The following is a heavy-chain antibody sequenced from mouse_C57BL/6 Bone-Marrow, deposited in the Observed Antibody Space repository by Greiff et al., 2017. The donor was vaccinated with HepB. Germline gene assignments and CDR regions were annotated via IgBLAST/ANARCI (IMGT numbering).Heavy chain of an antibody. J-gene: IGHJ1*03. Sequence: VQLQQPGAELVMPGASVKLSCKASGYTFTSYWMHWVKQRPGQGLEWIGEIDPSDSYTNYNQKFKGKSTLTVDKSSSTAYMQLSSLTSEDSAVYYCARRHYYGSSNWDFDVWGTGTTVTVSA. D-gene: IGHD1-1*01. CDR2: IDPSDSYT. CDR1: GYTFTSYW. CDR3: ARRHYYGSSNWDFDV. V-gene: IGHV1-69*01.